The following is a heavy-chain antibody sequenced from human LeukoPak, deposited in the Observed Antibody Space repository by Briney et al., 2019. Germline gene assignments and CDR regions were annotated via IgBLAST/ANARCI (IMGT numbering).Heavy chain of an antibody. CDR1: GFTFSDCA. V-gene: IGHV3-7*03. D-gene: IGHD4-17*01. Sequence: PGGSLRLSCAASGFTFSDCAMTWVRQAPGKGLEWVANIKQDGTETYYVDSLKGRFTISRDNAKNSLYLQLNSLRAEDTAVYYCARAPTVTTRVFASWGQGTLVTVSS. CDR2: IKQDGTET. CDR3: ARAPTVTTRVFAS. J-gene: IGHJ5*01.